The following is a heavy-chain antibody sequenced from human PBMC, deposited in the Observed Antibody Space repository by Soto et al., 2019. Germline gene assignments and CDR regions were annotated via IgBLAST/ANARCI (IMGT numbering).Heavy chain of an antibody. Sequence: GGSLRLSCAASGFTFDDYTMHWVRQTPGKGLEWVSLISWDGGSTYYADSVKGRFTISRDNSKNSLYLQMNSLRTEDTALYYCAKDIEVSWGLVATIHYYYGMDVWGQGTTVTVSS. J-gene: IGHJ6*02. CDR1: GFTFDDYT. V-gene: IGHV3-43*01. D-gene: IGHD5-12*01. CDR2: ISWDGGST. CDR3: AKDIEVSWGLVATIHYYYGMDV.